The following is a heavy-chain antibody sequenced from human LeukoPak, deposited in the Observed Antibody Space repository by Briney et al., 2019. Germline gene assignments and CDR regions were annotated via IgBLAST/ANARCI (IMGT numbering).Heavy chain of an antibody. V-gene: IGHV3-9*01. Sequence: DPGWPPRLSCEASGFSFHDYVIHWGGHAPVKGLAWVSGVSYNRDATGYADSVKGRFTVSRDNAKNSLYLQMNSLRSEDTALYYCAKGAAAGIRGYFDYWGQGILVTVSS. J-gene: IGHJ4*02. CDR3: AKGAAAGIRGYFDY. D-gene: IGHD6-25*01. CDR2: VSYNRDAT. CDR1: GFSFHDYV.